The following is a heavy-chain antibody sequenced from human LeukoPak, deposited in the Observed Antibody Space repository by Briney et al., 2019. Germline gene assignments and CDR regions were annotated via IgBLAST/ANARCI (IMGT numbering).Heavy chain of an antibody. CDR1: GGSISSGGYY. Sequence: SETLSLTCTVSGGSISSGGYYWSWIRQPPGKGLEWIGHIYHSGSTYYNPPLKSRVIISVDRSKNQFSLKLSSVTAADTAVYYCARHLTTGRVVVTAALYNWFAPWGQGTLVTVSS. CDR3: ARHLTTGRVVVTAALYNWFAP. J-gene: IGHJ5*02. D-gene: IGHD2-21*02. V-gene: IGHV4-30-2*01. CDR2: IYHSGST.